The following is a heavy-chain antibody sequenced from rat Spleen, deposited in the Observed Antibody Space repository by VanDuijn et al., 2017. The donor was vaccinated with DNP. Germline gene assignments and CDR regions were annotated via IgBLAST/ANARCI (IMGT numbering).Heavy chain of an antibody. CDR1: GYSITSCCR. D-gene: IGHD1-6*01. V-gene: IGHV3-3*01. CDR2: INSAGSI. CDR3: TRGDILRSFDY. J-gene: IGHJ2*01. Sequence: VQLQESGPGLVEPSQSLSLTCSVTGYSITSCCRWTWIRKFPGHKLEWMGYINSAGSIEYNPSVKGRISITSDTSKNQFFLQVNSVTTDDTATYYCTRGDILRSFDYWGQGVMVTVSS.